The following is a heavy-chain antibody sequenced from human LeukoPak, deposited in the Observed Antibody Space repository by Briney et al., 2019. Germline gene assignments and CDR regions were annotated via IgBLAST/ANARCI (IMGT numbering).Heavy chain of an antibody. J-gene: IGHJ6*02. D-gene: IGHD2-15*01. CDR1: GYTFTGYY. CDR2: INPNSGGT. Sequence: ASVKVSCKASGYTFTGYYMHWVRQAPGQGLEWMGWINPNSGGTNYAQKFQGRVTMTRDTSIGTAYMELSRLRSDDTAVYYCARDEDWDYYYYGMDVWGQGTTVTVSS. CDR3: ARDEDWDYYYYGMDV. V-gene: IGHV1-2*02.